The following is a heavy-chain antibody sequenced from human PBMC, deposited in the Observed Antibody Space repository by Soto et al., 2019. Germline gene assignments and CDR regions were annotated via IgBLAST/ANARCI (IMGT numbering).Heavy chain of an antibody. V-gene: IGHV1-69*13. J-gene: IGHJ6*02. Sequence: WASVKDSCKASGGTFSSYAISWVRQAPGQGLEWMGGIIPIFGTANYAQKFQGRVTITADESTSTAYMELSSLRSEDTAVYYCARDKTRAAAGSEDYYYYGMDVWGQGTTVTV. CDR2: IIPIFGTA. D-gene: IGHD6-13*01. CDR3: ARDKTRAAAGSEDYYYYGMDV. CDR1: GGTFSSYA.